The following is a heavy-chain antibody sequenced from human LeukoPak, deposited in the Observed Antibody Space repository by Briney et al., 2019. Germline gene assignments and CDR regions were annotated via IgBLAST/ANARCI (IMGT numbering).Heavy chain of an antibody. CDR1: GYAFTGYY. J-gene: IGHJ4*02. CDR2: INPNSGGT. V-gene: IGHV1-2*04. CDR3: ARELAVAGPFDY. D-gene: IGHD6-19*01. Sequence: ASVKVSCKASGYAFTGYYIHWVRQAPGQGLEWMGWINPNSGGTNYAQKFQGWVTMTRDTSISTAYMELSRLRSDDTAVYYCARELAVAGPFDYWGQGTLFTVSS.